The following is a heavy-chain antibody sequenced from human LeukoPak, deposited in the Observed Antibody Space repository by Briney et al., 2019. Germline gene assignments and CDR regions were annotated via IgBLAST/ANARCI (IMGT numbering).Heavy chain of an antibody. J-gene: IGHJ3*02. CDR3: ASTSVSAAFDI. CDR2: ISSSSSYI. D-gene: IGHD4-17*01. V-gene: IGHV3-21*04. Sequence: GGSLRLSCAASGFTFSSYSMNWVRQAPGKGLEWVSSISSSSSYIYYADSVKGRFTISRDNAKNSLYLQMNSLRAEDTAVYYCASTSVSAAFDIWGQGTMVTVSS. CDR1: GFTFSSYS.